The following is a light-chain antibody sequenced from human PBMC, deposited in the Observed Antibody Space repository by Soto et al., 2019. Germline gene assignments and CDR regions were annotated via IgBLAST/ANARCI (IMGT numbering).Light chain of an antibody. CDR3: PQSYSNPWT. CDR1: QSISTF. CDR2: AAS. Sequence: DIQMTQSPSSLSASVGDRVTITCRASQSISTFLNWYQQKPGKAPKLLMYAASNLQSGVPTTFSDSKSETYFTITISSLQPEDFATYYCPQSYSNPWTFGPGTKVDIK. V-gene: IGKV1-39*01. J-gene: IGKJ3*01.